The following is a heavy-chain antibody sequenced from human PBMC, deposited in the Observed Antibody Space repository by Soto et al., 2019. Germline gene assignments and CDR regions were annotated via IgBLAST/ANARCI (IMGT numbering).Heavy chain of an antibody. CDR2: ISNSGGST. D-gene: IGHD4-17*01. V-gene: IGHV3-23*01. CDR3: AKSYGDGYYFDY. CDR1: GFTFSNYA. Sequence: PGGSLRLSCAASGFTFSNYAISWVRQAPGKGLECVSGISNSGGSTYYIDSVKGRFTMSRDNSKNTLYLQMNSLRAEDTAVYYCAKSYGDGYYFDYWGQGTLVTVSS. J-gene: IGHJ4*02.